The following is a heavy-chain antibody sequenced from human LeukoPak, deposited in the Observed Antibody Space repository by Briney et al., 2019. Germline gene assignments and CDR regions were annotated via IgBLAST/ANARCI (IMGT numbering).Heavy chain of an antibody. CDR1: GFTFSSYS. V-gene: IGHV3-21*01. D-gene: IGHD3-16*02. CDR3: ARDLYYDYVWGSYRRPFDY. Sequence: GGSLRLSCAASGFTFSSYSMNWVRQAPGKGLEWVSSISSSSSYIYYADSVKGRFTISRDNAKNSLYLQMNSLRAEDTAANYCARDLYYDYVWGSYRRPFDYWGQGTLVTVSS. J-gene: IGHJ4*02. CDR2: ISSSSSYI.